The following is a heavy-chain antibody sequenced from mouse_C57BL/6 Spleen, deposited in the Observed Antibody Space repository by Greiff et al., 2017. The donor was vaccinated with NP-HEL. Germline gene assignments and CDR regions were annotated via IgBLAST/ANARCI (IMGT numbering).Heavy chain of an antibody. Sequence: DVMLVESGGDLVKPGGSLKLSCAASGFTFSSYGMSWVRQTPDKRLEWVATISSGGSYTYYPDSLKGRFTISRANAKNTLYLQRSSLKSEDTAMYYCARHEDYYGSSFDYWGQGTTLTVSS. CDR3: ARHEDYYGSSFDY. D-gene: IGHD1-1*01. CDR1: GFTFSSYG. J-gene: IGHJ2*01. V-gene: IGHV5-6*02. CDR2: ISSGGSYT.